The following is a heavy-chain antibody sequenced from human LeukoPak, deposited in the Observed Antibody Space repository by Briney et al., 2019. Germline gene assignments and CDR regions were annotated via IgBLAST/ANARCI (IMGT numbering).Heavy chain of an antibody. V-gene: IGHV4-38-2*02. Sequence: PSETLSLTCTVSGYSISSGYYWGWIRQPPGKGLEWIGSIYHSGSTYYNPSLKSRVTISVDTSKNQFSLKLSSVTAADTAVYYCAREADYYDSSGYYYVFPDYWGQGTLVTVSS. D-gene: IGHD3-22*01. CDR1: GYSISSGYY. J-gene: IGHJ4*02. CDR2: IYHSGST. CDR3: AREADYYDSSGYYYVFPDY.